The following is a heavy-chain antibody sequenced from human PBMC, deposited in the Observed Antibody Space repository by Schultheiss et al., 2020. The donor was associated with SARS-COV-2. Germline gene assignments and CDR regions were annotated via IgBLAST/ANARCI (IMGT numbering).Heavy chain of an antibody. Sequence: GGSLRLSCAASGFTFSSYWMSWVRQAPGKGLEWVANIKQDGSEKYYVDSVKGRFTISRDNAKNSLYLQMNSLRAEDTAVYYGAREYFSGWIPYYYYGMDDWGQGTTVTVSS. J-gene: IGHJ6*02. V-gene: IGHV3-7*03. CDR2: IKQDGSEK. CDR3: AREYFSGWIPYYYYGMDD. D-gene: IGHD6-19*01. CDR1: GFTFSSYW.